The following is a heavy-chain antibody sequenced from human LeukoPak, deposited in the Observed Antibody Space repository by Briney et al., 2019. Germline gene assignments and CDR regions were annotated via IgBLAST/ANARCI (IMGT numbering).Heavy chain of an antibody. V-gene: IGHV4-34*01. CDR3: ARGRGYDYVWGSYRYGHLDY. D-gene: IGHD3-16*02. CDR2: INHSGST. Sequence: SETLSLTCAVYGGSFSGYYWSWIRQPPGKGLEWIGEINHSGSTNYNPSLKSRVTISVDTSKNQFSLKLSSVPAADTAVYYCARGRGYDYVWGSYRYGHLDYWGQGTLVTVSS. CDR1: GGSFSGYY. J-gene: IGHJ4*02.